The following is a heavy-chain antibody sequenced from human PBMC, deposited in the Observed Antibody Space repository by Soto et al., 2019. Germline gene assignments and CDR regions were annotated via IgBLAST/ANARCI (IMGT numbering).Heavy chain of an antibody. J-gene: IGHJ4*02. CDR1: GFTFTRYS. CDR2: ISSTTNYI. CDR3: VRGGGGGLFEH. Sequence: GGSLRLSCAASGFTFTRYSMNWVRQAPGKGLEWVSSISSTTNYIYYADSMKGRFTVSRDNAKNSVYLDMNSLSAEDTAVYSCVRGGGGGLFEHWGQGVLVTVSS. V-gene: IGHV3-21*01. D-gene: IGHD2-21*01.